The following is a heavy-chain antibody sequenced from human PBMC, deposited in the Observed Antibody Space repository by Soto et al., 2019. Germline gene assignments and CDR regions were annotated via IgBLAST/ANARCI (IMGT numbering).Heavy chain of an antibody. CDR1: GFTFDDYA. CDR3: ARGGGYSYGYIGY. J-gene: IGHJ4*02. Sequence: GGSLRLSCAASGFTFDDYAMHWVRQAPGKGLEWVSGISWNSGSIGYADSVKGRFTISRDNAKNSLYLQMNSLRDEDTAVYYCARGGGYSYGYIGYWGQGTLVTVSS. CDR2: ISWNSGSI. V-gene: IGHV3-9*01. D-gene: IGHD5-18*01.